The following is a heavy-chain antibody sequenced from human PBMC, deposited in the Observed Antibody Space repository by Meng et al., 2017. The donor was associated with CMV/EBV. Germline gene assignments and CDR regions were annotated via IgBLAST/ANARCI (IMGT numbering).Heavy chain of an antibody. D-gene: IGHD3-16*02. CDR2: IYYSGST. CDR1: GGSIRSSCYY. J-gene: IGHJ4*02. V-gene: IGHV4-39*07. Sequence: PGWGPGLVEHSETLSPTCTVSGGSIRSSCYYWGWIRQPPGKGLEWIGSIYYSGSTYYNPSLKSRVTISVDTSKNQFSLKLSSVTAADTAVYYCARVSVSYGYRLGYWGQGTLVTVSS. CDR3: ARVSVSYGYRLGY.